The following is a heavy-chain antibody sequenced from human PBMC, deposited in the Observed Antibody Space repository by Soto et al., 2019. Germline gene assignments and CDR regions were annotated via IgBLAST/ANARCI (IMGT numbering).Heavy chain of an antibody. CDR2: IYHSGST. J-gene: IGHJ4*02. CDR3: ARSDYYDSSGYLDY. CDR1: GGSISSGGYY. Sequence: SETLSLTCTVSGGSISSGGYYWSWIRQHPGKGLEWIGYIYHSGSTYYNPSLKSRVTISVDRSKNQFSLKLSSVTAADTAVYYCARSDYYDSSGYLDYWGQGTLVTVS. V-gene: IGHV4-30-2*01. D-gene: IGHD3-22*01.